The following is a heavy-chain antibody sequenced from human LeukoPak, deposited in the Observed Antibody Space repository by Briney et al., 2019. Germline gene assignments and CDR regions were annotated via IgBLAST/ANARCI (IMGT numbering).Heavy chain of an antibody. Sequence: GGSLRLSCAAPGFTFSSYAMHWVRQAPGKGLEWVAVISYDGSNKYYADSVKGRFTISRDNSKNTLYLQMNSLRAEDTAVYYCARAASGESALLSRGNYYYYGMDVWGQGTTVTVSS. CDR3: ARAASGESALLSRGNYYYYGMDV. J-gene: IGHJ6*02. V-gene: IGHV3-30-3*01. D-gene: IGHD1-14*01. CDR1: GFTFSSYA. CDR2: ISYDGSNK.